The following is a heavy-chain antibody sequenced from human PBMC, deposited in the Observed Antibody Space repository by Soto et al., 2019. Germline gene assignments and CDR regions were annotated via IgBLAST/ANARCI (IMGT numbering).Heavy chain of an antibody. V-gene: IGHV1-69*02. CDR1: GGTFNTYT. CDR3: SIGSWSAETFDV. J-gene: IGHJ3*01. Sequence: QVHLIQSGAEVKKPGSSVKVSCKAAGGTFNTYTLIWVRQAPGHGLEWMGRIIAILTVTNSAQKFQGRLTLTADKSTGTAFMELTSLRSDDKAVYYCSIGSWSAETFDVWGQGTMVTVSS. CDR2: IIAILTVT. D-gene: IGHD2-2*01.